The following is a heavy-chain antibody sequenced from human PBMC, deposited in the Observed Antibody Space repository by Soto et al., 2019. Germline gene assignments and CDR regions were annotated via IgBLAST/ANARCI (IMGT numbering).Heavy chain of an antibody. J-gene: IGHJ4*02. V-gene: IGHV2-5*02. D-gene: IGHD3-9*01. CDR3: AHIGPFDYRVYNFEF. Sequence: QITLKESGPTLVKPTQTLTLTCTFSGFSLSTHTVGGAWIRQPQGNALEWLALIYWDEDKRYSPSLKSRLTPXQDTSKHQEGLTMTNMDPMDTATYFCAHIGPFDYRVYNFEFWGQGILVTVSS. CDR2: IYWDEDK. CDR1: GFSLSTHTVG.